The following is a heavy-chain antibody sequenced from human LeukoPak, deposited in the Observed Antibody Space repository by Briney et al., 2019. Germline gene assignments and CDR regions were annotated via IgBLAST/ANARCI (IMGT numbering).Heavy chain of an antibody. CDR3: ARQFPPSSFWSGPYGMDV. Sequence: SETLSLTCAVYGGSFSGYYWSWIRQPPGKGLEWIGEINHSGSTNYNPSLKSRVTISVDTSKNQFSLKLSSVTAVDTAVYYCARQFPPSSFWSGPYGMDVWGQGTTVTVSS. V-gene: IGHV4-34*01. CDR2: INHSGST. J-gene: IGHJ6*02. D-gene: IGHD3-3*01. CDR1: GGSFSGYY.